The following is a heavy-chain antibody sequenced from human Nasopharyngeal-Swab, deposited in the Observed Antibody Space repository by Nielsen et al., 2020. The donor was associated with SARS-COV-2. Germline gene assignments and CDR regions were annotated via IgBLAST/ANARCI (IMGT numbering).Heavy chain of an antibody. D-gene: IGHD2-21*01. CDR2: IYYSGST. Sequence: SETLSLTCTVSGGSISSSSYYWGWIRQPPGKGLEWIGSIYYSGSTYYNPSLKSRVTISVDTSKNQFSLKLSSVTAADTAVHYCARAYCGGDCYSPYNWFDPWGQGTLVTVSS. V-gene: IGHV4-39*07. CDR1: GGSISSSSYY. J-gene: IGHJ5*02. CDR3: ARAYCGGDCYSPYNWFDP.